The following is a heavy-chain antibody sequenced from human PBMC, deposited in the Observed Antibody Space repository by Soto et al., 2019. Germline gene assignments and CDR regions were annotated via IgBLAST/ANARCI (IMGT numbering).Heavy chain of an antibody. J-gene: IGHJ2*01. Sequence: EVQLLESGGGLVQPGGSLRLPCAGSGYTFGPYGMSWVRLAPGRGLEWVSAIKSGGETIYYPESVKGRYTISRDNSKNTLYMQMNGLRAEDTAIYYCAKAPRGGHYGDWYFDLWGRGTLVTVSS. CDR1: GYTFGPYG. V-gene: IGHV3-23*01. D-gene: IGHD3-10*01. CDR2: IKSGGETI. CDR3: AKAPRGGHYGDWYFDL.